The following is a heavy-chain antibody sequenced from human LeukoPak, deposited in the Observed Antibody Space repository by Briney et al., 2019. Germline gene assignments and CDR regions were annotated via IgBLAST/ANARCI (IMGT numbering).Heavy chain of an antibody. CDR2: IRHKADGYTT. V-gene: IGHV3-72*01. J-gene: IGHJ4*02. CDR3: ARVHGWPFDY. CDR1: GFTFSDHY. Sequence: GGPLRLSCAASGFTFSDHYMDWVRQAPGKGLEWVGRIRHKADGYTTEYAASVKGRFTISRDDSKSSLFLQLNSLTPEDTAVYYCARVHGWPFDYWGQGALVAVSS. D-gene: IGHD3-10*01.